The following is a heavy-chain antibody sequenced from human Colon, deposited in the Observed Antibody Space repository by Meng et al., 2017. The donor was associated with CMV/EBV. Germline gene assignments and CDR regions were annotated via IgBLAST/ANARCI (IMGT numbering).Heavy chain of an antibody. Sequence: QMSLQESGPGRVKPSETPSLTCSVSGDSFSTRSFYWGWVRQPPGKRLEWIGSIQYSGTTYYNPSLKSRVTISLDTSKNQFSLKLRSVTAADTAVYYCARDVNIYWFDFWDPGTLVTVSS. CDR1: GDSFSTRSFY. J-gene: IGHJ4*02. V-gene: IGHV4-39*07. D-gene: IGHD2-8*02. CDR3: ARDVNIYWFDF. CDR2: IQYSGTT.